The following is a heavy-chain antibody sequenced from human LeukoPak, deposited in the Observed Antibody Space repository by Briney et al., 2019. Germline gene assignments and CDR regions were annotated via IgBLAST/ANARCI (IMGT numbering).Heavy chain of an antibody. Sequence: GGSLRLSCAASGFTFSSYAMHWVRQAPGKGLEWVAVISYDGSNKYYADSVKGRFTISRDNSKNTLYLQMNSLRAEDTAVYYCARDFGEYYYDSSGYYFDYWGQGTLVTVSS. D-gene: IGHD3-22*01. J-gene: IGHJ4*02. CDR3: ARDFGEYYYDSSGYYFDY. CDR1: GFTFSSYA. CDR2: ISYDGSNK. V-gene: IGHV3-30-3*01.